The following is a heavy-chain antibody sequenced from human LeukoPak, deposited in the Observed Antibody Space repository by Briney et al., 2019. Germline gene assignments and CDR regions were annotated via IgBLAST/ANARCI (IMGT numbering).Heavy chain of an antibody. CDR3: AKDRGVAVAGTRFDP. J-gene: IGHJ5*02. V-gene: IGHV3-23*01. D-gene: IGHD6-19*01. CDR1: GFTFSSYA. CDR2: ISGSGGST. Sequence: GGSLRLSCAASGFTFSSYAMSWVRQAPGKGLEWVSAISGSGGSTYYADSVKGRFTTSRDNSKNTLYLQMNSLRAEDTAVYYCAKDRGVAVAGTRFDPRGQGTLVTVSS.